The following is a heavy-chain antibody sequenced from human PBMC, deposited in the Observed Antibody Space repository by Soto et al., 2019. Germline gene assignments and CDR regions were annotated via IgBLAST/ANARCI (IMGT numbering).Heavy chain of an antibody. CDR1: GFTFNGAW. J-gene: IGHJ4*02. D-gene: IGHD3-16*01. CDR2: VKSKVDGETI. V-gene: IGHV3-15*07. Sequence: EVQLVESGGGLVEPGGSLRLSCAASGFTFNGAWMNWVRQGPGKGLEWVGRVKSKVDGETIDYAAPVKGRFTISRDDSRSMVYLQMNSLSTEDTAMYYCSADLPDWGAYAFDYWGQGALVTVSS. CDR3: SADLPDWGAYAFDY.